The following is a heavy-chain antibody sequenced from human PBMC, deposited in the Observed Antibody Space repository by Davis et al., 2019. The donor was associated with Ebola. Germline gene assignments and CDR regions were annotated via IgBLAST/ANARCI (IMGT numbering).Heavy chain of an antibody. CDR3: AGGRGSILGWG. J-gene: IGHJ4*02. V-gene: IGHV3-7*01. Sequence: PGGSLRLSCAASGFTFSSYAMSWVRQAPGKGLEWVANIKQDGSEKYYVDSVKGRFTISRDNAKNSLYLQMNSLRAEDTAVYYCAGGRGSILGWGWGQGTLVTVSS. CDR1: GFTFSSYA. CDR2: IKQDGSEK. D-gene: IGHD2-21*01.